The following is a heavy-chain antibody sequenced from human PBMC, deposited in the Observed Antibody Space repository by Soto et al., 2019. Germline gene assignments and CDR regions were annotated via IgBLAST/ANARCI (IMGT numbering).Heavy chain of an antibody. Sequence: PGGSLRLSCAASGFTFSSYWMSWVRQAPGKGLEWVANIKQDGSEKYYVDSVKGRFTISRDNAKNSLYLQMNSLRAEDTAVYYCARVIPVKYSSSCYHALAISGQATTVTVSS. CDR2: IKQDGSEK. J-gene: IGHJ3*02. CDR1: GFTFSSYW. V-gene: IGHV3-7*01. D-gene: IGHD6-13*01. CDR3: ARVIPVKYSSSCYHALAI.